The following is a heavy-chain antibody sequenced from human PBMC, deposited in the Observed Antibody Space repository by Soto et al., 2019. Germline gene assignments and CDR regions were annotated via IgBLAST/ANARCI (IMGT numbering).Heavy chain of an antibody. CDR2: IDTSGHST. CDR3: AKDSWYFDL. Sequence: GSLRLSCEASGFVFTNFWMHWVRHVPGKGLVRVARIDTSGHSTNYAESVKGRFTISRDNAKNTVSLQMNSLRVEDTGVYYCAKDSWYFDLWSQGSQVTVSS. V-gene: IGHV3-74*01. D-gene: IGHD6-13*01. J-gene: IGHJ4*02. CDR1: GFVFTNFW.